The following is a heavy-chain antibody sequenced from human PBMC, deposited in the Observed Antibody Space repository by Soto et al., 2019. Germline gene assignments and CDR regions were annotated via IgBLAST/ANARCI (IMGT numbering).Heavy chain of an antibody. CDR1: GFTFSSYS. CDR2: ISSSSSTI. Sequence: GGSLRLSCAASGFTFSSYSMNWVRQAPGKGLEWVSYISSSSSTIYYADSVKGRFTISRDNAKNSLYLQMNSLRDEDTAVYYCAREIPAIFGVVQIYYYGMDVWGQGTTVTVSS. J-gene: IGHJ6*02. CDR3: AREIPAIFGVVQIYYYGMDV. D-gene: IGHD3-3*01. V-gene: IGHV3-48*02.